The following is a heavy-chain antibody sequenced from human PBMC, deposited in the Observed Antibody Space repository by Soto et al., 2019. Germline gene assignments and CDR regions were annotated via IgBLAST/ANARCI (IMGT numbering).Heavy chain of an antibody. CDR2: IYPGDSDT. V-gene: IGHV5-51*01. D-gene: IGHD6-13*01. Sequence: GESLKISCKGSGYSFTSYWIGWVRQMPGKGLEWMGIIYPGDSDTRYSPSFQGQVTISADKSISTAYLQWSSLKASDTAMYYCARANPRLIAAADHFDYWGQGTLVTVSS. CDR1: GYSFTSYW. J-gene: IGHJ4*02. CDR3: ARANPRLIAAADHFDY.